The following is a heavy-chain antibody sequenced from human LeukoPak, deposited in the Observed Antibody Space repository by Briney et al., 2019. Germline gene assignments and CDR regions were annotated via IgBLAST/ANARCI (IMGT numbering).Heavy chain of an antibody. CDR3: AKAGYYGSRSYYNPGTYYYYGMDV. CDR2: ISYDGSNK. V-gene: IGHV3-30*18. D-gene: IGHD3-10*01. J-gene: IGHJ6*02. CDR1: GFTVSSNY. Sequence: GGSLRLSCAASGFTVSSNYMSWVRQAPGKGLEWVAVISYDGSNKYYADSVKGRFTISRDNSKNTLYLQMNSLRAEDTAVYYCAKAGYYGSRSYYNPGTYYYYGMDVWGQGTTVTVSS.